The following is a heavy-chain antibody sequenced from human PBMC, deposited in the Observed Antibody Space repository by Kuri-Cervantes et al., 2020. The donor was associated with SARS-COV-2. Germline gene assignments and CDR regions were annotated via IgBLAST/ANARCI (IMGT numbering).Heavy chain of an antibody. J-gene: IGHJ3*02. CDR1: GFTFSDYY. CDR2: ISSSGSTI. CDR3: AREDAFYDAFDI. D-gene: IGHD3-3*02. V-gene: IGHV3-11*04. Sequence: GESLKISCAASGFTFSDYYMSWIRQAPGKGLEWVSYISSSGSTIYYADSVKGRFTISRDNSKNTLYLQMNSLRAEDTAVYYCAREDAFYDAFDIWGQGTMVTVSS.